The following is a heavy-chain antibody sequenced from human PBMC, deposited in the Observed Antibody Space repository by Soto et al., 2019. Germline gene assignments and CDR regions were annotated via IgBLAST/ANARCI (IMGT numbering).Heavy chain of an antibody. D-gene: IGHD6-6*01. V-gene: IGHV1-8*01. CDR2: MNPNSGNT. J-gene: IGHJ4*02. CDR3: ARERSSSSLDY. Sequence: QVQLVQSGAEVKKPGASVKVSCKASGYTFTSYDVNWVRQATGQGREWMGWMNPNSGNTGYAQKCQGRVTMTRNTAISTAYMGLRSLRSEDTAVYYCARERSSSSLDYWGQGTLVTVSS. CDR1: GYTFTSYD.